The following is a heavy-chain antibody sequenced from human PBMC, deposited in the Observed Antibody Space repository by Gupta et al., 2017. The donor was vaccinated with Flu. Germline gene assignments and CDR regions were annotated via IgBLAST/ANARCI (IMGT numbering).Heavy chain of an antibody. CDR2: ISGSGGST. D-gene: IGHD2-2*01. Sequence: RLEWVSAISGSGGSTYYADSVKGRFTIYRDKSKNTLYLQMNSLRDEDMAVYYCAKDYCSRTSCLTYLAYFDYWGQGPLVTVAS. CDR3: AKDYCSRTSCLTYLAYFDY. J-gene: IGHJ4*02. V-gene: IGHV3-23*01.